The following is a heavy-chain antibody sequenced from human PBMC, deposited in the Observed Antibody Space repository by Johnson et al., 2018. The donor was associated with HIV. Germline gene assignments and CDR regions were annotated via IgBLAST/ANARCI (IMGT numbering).Heavy chain of an antibody. CDR2: IRYDGSNK. Sequence: QVQLVESGGGLVQPGGSLRLSCAASGFTFSSYGMHWVRQAPGKGLEWVAFIRYDGSNKYYADSVKDRFTISRDNSKNTLYLQMNSLRAEDTAVYYCAKGRGYDYDALDFWGQGTMVTVSS. D-gene: IGHD5-12*01. CDR1: GFTFSSYG. CDR3: AKGRGYDYDALDF. V-gene: IGHV3-30*02. J-gene: IGHJ3*01.